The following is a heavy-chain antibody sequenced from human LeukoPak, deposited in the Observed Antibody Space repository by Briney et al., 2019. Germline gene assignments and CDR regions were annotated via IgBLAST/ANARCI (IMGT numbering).Heavy chain of an antibody. Sequence: PSETLSLTCTVSGVSISSEYWSWIRLPPGKGLEWIGYICYSGSSNYNPSLKSRVTMSVDTSKNQFSLKLTSVTAADTAVYYCARRLRQNLFDPWGQGTLVTVSS. J-gene: IGHJ5*02. CDR2: ICYSGSS. V-gene: IGHV4-59*08. CDR3: ARRLRQNLFDP. CDR1: GVSISSEY. D-gene: IGHD4-17*01.